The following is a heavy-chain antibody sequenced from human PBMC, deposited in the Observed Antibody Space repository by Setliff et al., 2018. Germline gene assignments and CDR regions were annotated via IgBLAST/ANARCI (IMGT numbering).Heavy chain of an antibody. J-gene: IGHJ6*02. Sequence: PGGSLRLSCAASGFTFSRYWMSWVRQAPGKGLEWVANIKQEGSEKYYVDSVKGRFTISRDYSKSIAYLQMNSLKTEDTAVYYCTRVGRQLVYYYYGMDVWGQGTTVTVSS. CDR1: GFTFSRYW. CDR2: IKQEGSEK. V-gene: IGHV3-7*03. D-gene: IGHD6-13*01. CDR3: TRVGRQLVYYYYGMDV.